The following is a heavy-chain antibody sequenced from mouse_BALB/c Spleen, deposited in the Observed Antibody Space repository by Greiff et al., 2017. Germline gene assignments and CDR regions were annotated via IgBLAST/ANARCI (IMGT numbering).Heavy chain of an antibody. CDR3: ASYYSWCAY. Sequence: EVKLQESGPGLVKPSQSLSLTCSVTGYSITSGYYWNWIRQFPGNKLEWMGYISYDGSNNYNPSLKNRISITRDTSKNQFFLKLNSVTTEDTATYYCASYYSWCAYWGQGTLVTVSA. V-gene: IGHV3-6*02. J-gene: IGHJ3*01. CDR1: GYSITSGYY. D-gene: IGHD2-12*01. CDR2: ISYDGSN.